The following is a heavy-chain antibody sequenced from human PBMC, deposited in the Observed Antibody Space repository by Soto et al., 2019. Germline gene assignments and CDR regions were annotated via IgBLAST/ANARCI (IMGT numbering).Heavy chain of an antibody. CDR1: GGTFSIYA. J-gene: IGHJ6*02. CDR3: ARSLAARPGYYYYYGMDV. CDR2: IIPIFGTA. V-gene: IGHV1-69*01. Sequence: VSCKASGGTFSIYAISWVRQAPGQGLKWMGGIIPIFGTANYAQKFQGRVTITADESTSTAYMELSSLRSEDTAVYYCARSLAARPGYYYYYGMDVWGQGTTVTVSS. D-gene: IGHD6-6*01.